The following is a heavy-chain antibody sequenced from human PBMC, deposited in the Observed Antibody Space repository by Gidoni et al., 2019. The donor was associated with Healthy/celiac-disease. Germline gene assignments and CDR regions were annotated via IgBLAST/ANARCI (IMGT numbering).Heavy chain of an antibody. CDR2: IKHSGST. J-gene: IGHJ5*02. V-gene: IGHV4-34*01. CDR3: ARHAGYCSSTSCRLKPRGAWFDP. CDR1: GGSFSGYY. D-gene: IGHD2-2*01. Sequence: QVQLQQWGAGLLKPSETLSLTCAVYGGSFSGYYWSWIRQPPGKGLEWIGEIKHSGSTNYNPSLKSRVTISVDTSKNQFSLKLSSVTAADTAVYYCARHAGYCSSTSCRLKPRGAWFDPWGQGTLVTASS.